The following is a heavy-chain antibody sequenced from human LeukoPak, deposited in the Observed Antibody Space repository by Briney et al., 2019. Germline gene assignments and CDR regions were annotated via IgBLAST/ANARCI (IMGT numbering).Heavy chain of an antibody. D-gene: IGHD2-2*02. CDR1: GASISSYY. V-gene: IGHV4-59*01. CDR2: IYYSGST. CDR3: ARDRGYCSSTSCYTNDAFDI. Sequence: SETLSLTCTVSGASISSYYWSWIRQPPGKGREWIGYIYYSGSTNYNPSLKSRVTISVDTSKNQFSLKLSSVTAADTAVYYCARDRGYCSSTSCYTNDAFDIWGQGTMVTVSS. J-gene: IGHJ3*02.